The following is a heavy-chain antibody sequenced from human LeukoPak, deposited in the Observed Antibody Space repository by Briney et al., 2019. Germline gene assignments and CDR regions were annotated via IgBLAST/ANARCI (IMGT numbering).Heavy chain of an antibody. J-gene: IGHJ5*02. CDR1: GGSISSSNW. V-gene: IGHV4-4*02. CDR3: ARDMAALWPRGRWFDP. D-gene: IGHD3-10*01. CDR2: IYHSGST. Sequence: SGTLSLTCAVSGGSISSSNWWSWVRQPPGQGLEWIGEIYHSGSTNYNPSLKSRVTISVDKSKNQFSLKLSSVTAADTAVYYCARDMAALWPRGRWFDPWGQGTLVTVSS.